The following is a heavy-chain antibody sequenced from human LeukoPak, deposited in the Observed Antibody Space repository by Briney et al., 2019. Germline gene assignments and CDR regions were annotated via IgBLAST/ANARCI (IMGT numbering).Heavy chain of an antibody. CDR3: ARGKEGYDFWSGYPRVNWFDP. CDR1: GGPISSGGYY. Sequence: SETLSLTCTVSGGPISSGGYYWSWIRQHPGKGLEWIGYIYYSGSTYYNPSLKSRVTISVDTSKNQFSLKLSSVTAADTAVYYCARGKEGYDFWSGYPRVNWFDPWGQGTLVTVSS. V-gene: IGHV4-31*03. D-gene: IGHD3-3*01. J-gene: IGHJ5*02. CDR2: IYYSGST.